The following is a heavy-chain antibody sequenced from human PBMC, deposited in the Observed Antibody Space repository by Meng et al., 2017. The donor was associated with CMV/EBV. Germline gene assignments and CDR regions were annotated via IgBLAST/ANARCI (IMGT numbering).Heavy chain of an antibody. CDR2: ISYDGSNK. J-gene: IGHJ6*02. CDR3: AREGCSSTSCYVGGAPYYYYGMDV. CDR1: GFTFSSYA. V-gene: IGHV3-30-3*01. Sequence: GGSLRLSCAASGFTFSSYAMHWVRQAPGKGLEWVAVISYDGSNKYYADSVKGRFTISRDNSKNTLYLQMNSLRAEDTAVYYCAREGCSSTSCYVGGAPYYYYGMDVWGQGTTVTV. D-gene: IGHD2-2*01.